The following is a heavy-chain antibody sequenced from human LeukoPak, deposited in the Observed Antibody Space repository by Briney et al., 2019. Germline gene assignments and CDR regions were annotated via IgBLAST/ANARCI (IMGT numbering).Heavy chain of an antibody. J-gene: IGHJ4*02. Sequence: PGGSLRLSCAASGFIFSDSTIHWVRQASGKGLEWLGRIRTNTHNYATAYAASLKGRFTIFRDDSHNMAYLQLNSLKTEDTALYYCSRRGDYDFDYCGQGTLVTVSS. V-gene: IGHV3-73*01. CDR3: SRRGDYDFDY. CDR1: GFIFSDST. D-gene: IGHD4-17*01. CDR2: IRTNTHNYAT.